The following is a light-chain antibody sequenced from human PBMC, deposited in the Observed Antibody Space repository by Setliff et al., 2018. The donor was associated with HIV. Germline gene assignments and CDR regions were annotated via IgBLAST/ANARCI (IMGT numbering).Light chain of an antibody. V-gene: IGLV2-14*02. Sequence: QSALTQPASVSGPPGQSITISCTGTGTDVGYYDLVSWYQQHPGKAPKFLMFEVNKRPTGVSDRFSGSKSGNTASLTISGLQADDEADYYCSSYTSSSTLVFGTGTKVTVL. CDR1: GTDVGYYDL. J-gene: IGLJ1*01. CDR2: EVN. CDR3: SSYTSSSTLV.